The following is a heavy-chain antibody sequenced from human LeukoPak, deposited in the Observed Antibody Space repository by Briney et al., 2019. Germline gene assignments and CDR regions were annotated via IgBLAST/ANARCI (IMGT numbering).Heavy chain of an antibody. D-gene: IGHD1-7*01. CDR3: ARKRGSWNSDY. V-gene: IGHV1-2*02. CDR2: INPNSGGT. J-gene: IGHJ4*02. CDR1: GYTFTGYY. Sequence: ASVKVSCKASGYTFTGYYMHWVRQAPGQGLEWMGWINPNSGGTNYAQKFQGRVTMTRDTSTSTVYMELSSLRSEDTAVYYCARKRGSWNSDYWGQGTLVTVSS.